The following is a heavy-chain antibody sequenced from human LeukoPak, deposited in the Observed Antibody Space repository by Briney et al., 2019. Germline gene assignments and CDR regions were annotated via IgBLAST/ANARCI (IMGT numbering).Heavy chain of an antibody. D-gene: IGHD4-17*01. V-gene: IGHV3-11*01. J-gene: IGHJ1*01. Sequence: GGSLRLSCAASGFTFSDYYMSWIRQAPGKGLEWVSYISSSGSTIYYADSVKGRFTISRDNAKNSLYLQMNSLRAEDTAVYYCARDIDVYGDYEHQHWGQGTLVTVSS. CDR1: GFTFSDYY. CDR3: ARDIDVYGDYEHQH. CDR2: ISSSGSTI.